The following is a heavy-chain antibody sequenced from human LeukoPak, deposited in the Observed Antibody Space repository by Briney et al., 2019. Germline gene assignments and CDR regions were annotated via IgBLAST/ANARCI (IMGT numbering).Heavy chain of an antibody. CDR2: ISYDGSNK. J-gene: IGHJ4*02. D-gene: IGHD4-17*01. CDR1: GFTFSSYA. Sequence: GGSLRLSCAASGFTFSSYAMHWVRQAPGKGLEWVAVISYDGSNKYYADSVKGRFTISRDNSKNTLYLQMNSLRAEGTAVYYCARDQVGGDYEVGYHFDYWGQGTLVTVSS. CDR3: ARDQVGGDYEVGYHFDY. V-gene: IGHV3-30*04.